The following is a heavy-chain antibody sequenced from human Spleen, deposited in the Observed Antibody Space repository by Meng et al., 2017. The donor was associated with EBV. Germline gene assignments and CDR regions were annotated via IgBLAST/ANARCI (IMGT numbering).Heavy chain of an antibody. J-gene: IGHJ4*02. V-gene: IGHV2-5*02. CDR1: GFSLDTSGVA. CDR3: VHTSTPSSWQPDF. Sequence: QITLNESGPALMKPTQPLTLTCTFSGFSLDTSGVAVGWIRQPPGKPLEWLALIYWDDDKRYSPSLENRLTITRGTSRNQVVLTITNVDPADTGTYFCVHTSTPSSWQPDFWGQGILVTVSS. D-gene: IGHD6-13*01. CDR2: IYWDDDK.